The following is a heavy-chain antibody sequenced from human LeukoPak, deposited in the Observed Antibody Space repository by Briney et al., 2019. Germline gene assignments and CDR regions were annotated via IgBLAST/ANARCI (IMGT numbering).Heavy chain of an antibody. J-gene: IGHJ3*02. CDR3: ARSGSLGAFDI. CDR1: GYSFTDYW. D-gene: IGHD1-26*01. Sequence: GESLKISCKASGYSFTDYWIAWVRQTPEIGLEWMGIIYPGASDTRYSPSFRGQVAISADKSITAAYLQWSSLKASDTGIYYCARSGSLGAFDIWGQGTLVTVSS. CDR2: IYPGASDT. V-gene: IGHV5-51*01.